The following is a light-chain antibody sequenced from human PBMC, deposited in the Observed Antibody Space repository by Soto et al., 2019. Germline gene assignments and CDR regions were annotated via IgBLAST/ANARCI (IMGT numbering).Light chain of an antibody. CDR1: QSVSSSY. J-gene: IGKJ4*02. Sequence: EIVLTQSPGTLSLSPGERATLSSRASQSVSSSYLAWSKQKPGQAPRRLIYGACSRDTCIPDRFRGRGSWTDFTATIRRLEPEDFAVYYCQQYCSSPPVRYGGGTKAEIK. V-gene: IGKV3-20*01. CDR3: QQYCSSPPVR. CDR2: GAC.